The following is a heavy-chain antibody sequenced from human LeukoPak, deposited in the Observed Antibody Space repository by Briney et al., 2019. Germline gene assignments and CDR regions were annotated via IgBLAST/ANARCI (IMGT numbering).Heavy chain of an antibody. J-gene: IGHJ4*02. D-gene: IGHD3-16*02. V-gene: IGHV4-39*01. CDR2: IYYTGRT. CDR1: GGSISSSSYY. CDR3: ARLGIKYDYVWGSYRSIPYYFDY. Sequence: SETLSLTCTVSGGSISSSSYYWGWIRQPPGKGLELIATIYYTGRTYYNPSLKSRVTISIDTSKNQFSLKLSSVPAADTAVYYCARLGIKYDYVWGSYRSIPYYFDYWGQGTLVTVSS.